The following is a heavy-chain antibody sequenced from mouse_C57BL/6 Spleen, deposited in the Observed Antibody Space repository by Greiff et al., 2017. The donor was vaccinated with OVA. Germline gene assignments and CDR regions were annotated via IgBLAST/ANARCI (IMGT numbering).Heavy chain of an antibody. Sequence: VQLQQSGPGLVQPSQSLSITCTVSGFSLTSYGVHWVRQSPGKGLEWLGVIWRGGSTDYNAAFMSRLSITKDNSKSQVFFKMNSLQADDTAIYYSAKKGKPTDYAMDYWGQGTSVTVSS. CDR1: GFSLTSYG. CDR3: AKKGKPTDYAMDY. CDR2: IWRGGST. J-gene: IGHJ4*01. V-gene: IGHV2-5*01.